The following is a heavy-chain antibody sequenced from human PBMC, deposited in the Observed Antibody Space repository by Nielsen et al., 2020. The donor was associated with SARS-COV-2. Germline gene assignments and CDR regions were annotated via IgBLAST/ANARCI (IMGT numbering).Heavy chain of an antibody. D-gene: IGHD3-10*01. V-gene: IGHV1-58*02. CDR2: IVVGSGNT. CDR1: GYTFTSYG. Sequence: SVKVSCKASGYTFTSYGISWVRQAPGQGLEWIGWIVVGSGNTNYAQKFQERVTITRDMSTSTAYMELSSLRSEDTAVYYCAARYYGSGFDVWGQGTTVTVSS. CDR3: AARYYGSGFDV. J-gene: IGHJ6*02.